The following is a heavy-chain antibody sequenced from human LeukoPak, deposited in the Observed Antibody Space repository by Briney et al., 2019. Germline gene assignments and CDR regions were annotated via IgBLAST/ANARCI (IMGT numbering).Heavy chain of an antibody. Sequence: PGGSLRLSCAASGFSVSRNYMSWVRQAPGKGLEWVSIIQSGGSTYYADSVRGRFTSSRDNSNNTLYLQMDSLRAEDTAFYYGARGVDSSGYLDYWGQGTLVTVSS. D-gene: IGHD3-22*01. V-gene: IGHV3-53*01. J-gene: IGHJ4*02. CDR3: ARGVDSSGYLDY. CDR2: IQSGGST. CDR1: GFSVSRNY.